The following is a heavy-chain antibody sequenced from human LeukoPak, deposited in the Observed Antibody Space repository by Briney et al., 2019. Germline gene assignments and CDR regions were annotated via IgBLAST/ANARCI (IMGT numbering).Heavy chain of an antibody. CDR3: ARVGFWSAYQPRGSRKYYFDY. D-gene: IGHD3-3*01. V-gene: IGHV1-8*03. CDR1: GYTFTNYD. J-gene: IGHJ4*02. Sequence: GASVKVSCKASGYTFTNYDINWVRQATGQGLEWMGWVNPNSGYTGYAQKFQGRITITTDTSMSTAYMELSSLRSEDTAVYYCARVGFWSAYQPRGSRKYYFDYWSQGTLVTVSS. CDR2: VNPNSGYT.